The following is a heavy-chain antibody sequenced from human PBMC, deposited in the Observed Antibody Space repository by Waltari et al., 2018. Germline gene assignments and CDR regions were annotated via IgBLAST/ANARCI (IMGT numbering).Heavy chain of an antibody. J-gene: IGHJ4*02. CDR3: AREGGTSGYSGYFDT. CDR1: GFTFSNH. Sequence: PLVESGGGVVQPGRSLRLSCAAPGFTFSNHKGLEWVAAISYDGFSKYYADSVKGRFTIAGDTSKTTVNLQMNSLNTEDTAVYYCAREGGTSGYSGYFDTWGQGTLVTVSS. CDR2: ISYDGFSK. V-gene: IGHV3-30-3*01. D-gene: IGHD2-2*01.